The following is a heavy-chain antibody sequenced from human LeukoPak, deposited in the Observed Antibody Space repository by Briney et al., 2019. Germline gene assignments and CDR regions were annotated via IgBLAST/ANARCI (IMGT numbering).Heavy chain of an antibody. CDR3: TTGRVGELLEMDYYNGMDV. CDR2: IKSKTDGGTT. CDR1: GFTFSNAW. Sequence: GGSLSLSCAASGFTFSNAWMSWVRQAPGKGLEWVGRIKSKTDGGTTDYAAPVKGRFTISRDDSKNTLYLQMNSLKTEDTAVYYCTTGRVGELLEMDYYNGMDVWGKGTTVTVSS. V-gene: IGHV3-15*01. D-gene: IGHD3-10*01. J-gene: IGHJ6*04.